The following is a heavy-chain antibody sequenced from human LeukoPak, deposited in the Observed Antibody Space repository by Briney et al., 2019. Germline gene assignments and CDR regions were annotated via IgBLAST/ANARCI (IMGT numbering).Heavy chain of an antibody. J-gene: IGHJ6*03. V-gene: IGHV1-46*01. D-gene: IGHD3-3*01. CDR1: GYTVTSYY. CDR3: ARDHQWGTIFALHYYYMDV. Sequence: ASVKVSCKASGYTVTSYYMHWVRQAPGQGLEWMGIINPSGGSTSYAQKFQGRVTMTRYMSTSTVYMELSSLRSEDTAVYYCARDHQWGTIFALHYYYMDVWGKETTDPVSS. CDR2: INPSGGST.